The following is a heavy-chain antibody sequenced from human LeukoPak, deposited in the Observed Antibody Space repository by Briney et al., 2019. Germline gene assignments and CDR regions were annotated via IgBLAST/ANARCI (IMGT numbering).Heavy chain of an antibody. CDR2: IYPDDSDL. Sequence: GESLKISCKGSGYSFTSYWIAWVRQMPGKGLEWMGIIYPDDSDLKYSPSFQGQVTISADKSISTAYLQWSSLKASDTAMYYCARQAYGDYGGWFDPRGQGTLVTVSS. CDR3: ARQAYGDYGGWFDP. D-gene: IGHD4-17*01. CDR1: GYSFTSYW. V-gene: IGHV5-51*01. J-gene: IGHJ5*02.